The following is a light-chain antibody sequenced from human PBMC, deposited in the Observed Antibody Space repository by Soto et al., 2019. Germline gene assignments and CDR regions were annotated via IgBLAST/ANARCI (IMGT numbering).Light chain of an antibody. J-gene: IGLJ2*01. Sequence: QSVLTQPPSASGTPGQRVIISCSGSSSNIGSNYVFWYQQFPGTAPKLLIYSNNQRPSGVPDRFSGSKSGTSASLAISGLRSEDEADYYCVSWDDSLRGVVFGGGTKVTVL. CDR2: SNN. CDR1: SSNIGSNY. V-gene: IGLV1-47*02. CDR3: VSWDDSLRGVV.